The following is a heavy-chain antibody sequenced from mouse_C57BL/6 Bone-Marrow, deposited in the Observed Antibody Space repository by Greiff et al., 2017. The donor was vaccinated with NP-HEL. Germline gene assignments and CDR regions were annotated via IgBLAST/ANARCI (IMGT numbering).Heavy chain of an antibody. CDR3: ARKDYGSSYWYFDV. CDR1: GFTFTCSW. D-gene: IGHD1-1*01. J-gene: IGHJ1*03. CDR2: IYPGSGST. V-gene: IGHV1-55*01. Sequence: VQLQPPVAVLVKPGASVQLSCKASGFTFTCSWITWVKQRPGHGLAWIGDIYPGSGSTKYNEKFKSKATLTLDTSSSTAYIQLSSRTSEDSAVYYCARKDYGSSYWYFDVWGTGTTVTVSS.